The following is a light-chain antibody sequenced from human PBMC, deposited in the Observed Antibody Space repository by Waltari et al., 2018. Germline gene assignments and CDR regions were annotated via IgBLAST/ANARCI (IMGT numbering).Light chain of an antibody. CDR1: QSVSGNS. CDR2: GAS. Sequence: EIVLTQSPGTLSLSPGERATLSCRASQSVSGNSLAWYQHKLGQAPRLLIYGASSWATGIPDRFSGRGSVRDFTLTISGLEPEDCAVYYCQQYGSSSITFGQGTRLDIK. V-gene: IGKV3-20*01. J-gene: IGKJ5*01. CDR3: QQYGSSSIT.